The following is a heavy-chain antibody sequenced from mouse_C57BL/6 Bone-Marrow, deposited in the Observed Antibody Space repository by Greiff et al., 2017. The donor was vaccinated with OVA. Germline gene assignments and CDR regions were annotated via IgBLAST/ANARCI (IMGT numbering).Heavy chain of an antibody. V-gene: IGHV1-9*01. CDR3: ARSRYGSSYVYFDV. D-gene: IGHD1-1*01. CDR1: GFNFKDYY. J-gene: IGHJ1*03. CDR2: ILPGSGST. Sequence: VQLQQSGAELVRPGASVKLSCTASGFNFKDYYMHWVKQRPEQGLEWIGEILPGSGSTNYNEKFKGKATFTADTSSNTAYMQISSLTTEDSAIYFCARSRYGSSYVYFDVWGTGTTVTVSS.